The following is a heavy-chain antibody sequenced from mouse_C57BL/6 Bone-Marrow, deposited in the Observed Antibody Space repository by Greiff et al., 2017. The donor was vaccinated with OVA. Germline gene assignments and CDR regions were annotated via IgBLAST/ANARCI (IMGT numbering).Heavy chain of an antibody. CDR1: GFTFSDYY. D-gene: IGHD1-1*01. CDR3: ARPPYYYGSSAWFAY. Sequence: EVQLVESGGGLVQPGGSLKLSCAASGFTFSDYYMSWVRQTPEKRLEWVAYISNGGGSTYYPDTVKGRFTISRDNAKNTLYLQMSRLKSEDTAMYYCARPPYYYGSSAWFAYWGQGTLVTVSA. J-gene: IGHJ3*01. V-gene: IGHV5-12*01. CDR2: ISNGGGST.